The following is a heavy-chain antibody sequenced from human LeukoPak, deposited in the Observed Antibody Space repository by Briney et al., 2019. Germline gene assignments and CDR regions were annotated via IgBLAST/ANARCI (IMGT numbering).Heavy chain of an antibody. CDR2: ISYDGSNK. CDR1: GFTFSSYG. Sequence: GGSLRLSCAASGFTFSSYGMHWVRQAPGKGLEWVAVISYDGSNKYYADSVKGRFTISRDNSKNTLYLQMNSLRAEDTAVYYCAKDYYDSSGYFDCWGQGTLVTVSS. D-gene: IGHD3-22*01. CDR3: AKDYYDSSGYFDC. V-gene: IGHV3-30*18. J-gene: IGHJ4*02.